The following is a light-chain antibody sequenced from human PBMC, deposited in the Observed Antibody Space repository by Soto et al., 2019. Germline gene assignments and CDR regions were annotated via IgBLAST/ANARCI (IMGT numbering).Light chain of an antibody. CDR3: QQYNKWPLT. CDR1: QSVSSY. Sequence: EIVLTQSPATLSLTPGARAPLSCRASQSVSSYLAWYQQKPGQAPRLLIYCASTRATGIPVRFSGSASGTEFTLTISSLQAEDFTVYYCQQYNKWPLTFGQGTMVDIK. CDR2: CAS. J-gene: IGKJ1*01. V-gene: IGKV3-15*01.